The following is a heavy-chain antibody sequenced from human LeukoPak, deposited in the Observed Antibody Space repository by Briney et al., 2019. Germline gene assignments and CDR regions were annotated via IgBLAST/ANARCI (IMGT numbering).Heavy chain of an antibody. CDR2: ICGSGHNT. Sequence: GGSLRLSCAASGFTFSSYGMSWVRQAPGKRLEWVSAICGSGHNTYYADSVKGRFTISRDNSKNTLYLQMSSLRAEDTAIYYCATDRPHPRNEPTNFDYWGQGTLVTVSS. J-gene: IGHJ4*02. CDR3: ATDRPHPRNEPTNFDY. D-gene: IGHD1-1*01. CDR1: GFTFSSYG. V-gene: IGHV3-23*01.